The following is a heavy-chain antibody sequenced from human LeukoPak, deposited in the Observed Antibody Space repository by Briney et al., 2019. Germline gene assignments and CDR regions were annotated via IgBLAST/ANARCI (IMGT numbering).Heavy chain of an antibody. Sequence: GGSLRLSCAASGFTFSYYYMSWIRQAPGKGLEWVSYISSSGSTIYYAHSVKGRFTISRDNAKNSLYLQMNSLRAEDTAVYYCARDGTRGGGYYYYGMDVWGQGTTVTVSS. D-gene: IGHD3-10*01. CDR1: GFTFSYYY. CDR3: ARDGTRGGGYYYYGMDV. V-gene: IGHV3-11*01. CDR2: ISSSGSTI. J-gene: IGHJ6*02.